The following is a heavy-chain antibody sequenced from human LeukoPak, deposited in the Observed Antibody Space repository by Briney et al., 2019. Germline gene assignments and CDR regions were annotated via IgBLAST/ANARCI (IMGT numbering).Heavy chain of an antibody. CDR2: IKENGSEE. V-gene: IGHV3-7*03. CDR1: GFIFKRYW. J-gene: IGHJ4*02. Sequence: GGSLRLSCGASGFIFKRYWMSWVRQAPGKGPEWVANIKENGSEEYYVDSVKGRFTIPRDNAKNSLYLQMNSLRAEDTAVYYCARVLSGGSCIFDYWGQGTPVTVSS. CDR3: ARVLSGGSCIFDY. D-gene: IGHD2-15*01.